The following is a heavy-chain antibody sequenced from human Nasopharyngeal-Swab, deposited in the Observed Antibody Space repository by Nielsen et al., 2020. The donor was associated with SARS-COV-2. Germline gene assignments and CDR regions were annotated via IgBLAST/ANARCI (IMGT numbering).Heavy chain of an antibody. CDR3: ARPARRGLNWFDP. CDR2: ISYDGSSN. J-gene: IGHJ5*02. D-gene: IGHD3-22*01. V-gene: IGHV3-30-3*01. Sequence: GESRKISCAASGFIFSTYAMHWVRQAPGKGLEWVALISYDGSSNYYAHSVKGRFTITRDNSKNTLYLQMNSLRGEDTAVYYCARPARRGLNWFDPWGQGTLVTVSS. CDR1: GFIFSTYA.